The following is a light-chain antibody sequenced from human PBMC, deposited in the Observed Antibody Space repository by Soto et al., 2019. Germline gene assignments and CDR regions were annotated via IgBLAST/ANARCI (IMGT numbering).Light chain of an antibody. CDR3: SSYTSSSTRV. CDR2: EVS. Sequence: QSALTQPASVFGSPEHSITISCSGTSSDVGGYNYVSWYQQHPGKAPKLMIYEVSNRPSGVSNRFSGSKSGNTASLTISGLQAEDEADYYCSSYTSSSTRVFGGGTKVTVL. V-gene: IGLV2-14*01. J-gene: IGLJ3*02. CDR1: SSDVGGYNY.